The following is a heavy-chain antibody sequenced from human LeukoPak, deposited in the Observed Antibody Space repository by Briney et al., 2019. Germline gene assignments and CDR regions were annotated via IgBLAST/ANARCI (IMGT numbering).Heavy chain of an antibody. Sequence: PGASVKVSCKASGYTFTSYYIHWVRQAPGLGLEWMGVIDPSGGSTTYAQRFQGRVTMTRDTSSSTVYMELSSLRSEDTAVYYCARDSTGEWLRFADYWGQGTLVTVSS. CDR3: ARDSTGEWLRFADY. CDR2: IDPSGGST. J-gene: IGHJ4*02. V-gene: IGHV1-46*01. D-gene: IGHD5-12*01. CDR1: GYTFTSYY.